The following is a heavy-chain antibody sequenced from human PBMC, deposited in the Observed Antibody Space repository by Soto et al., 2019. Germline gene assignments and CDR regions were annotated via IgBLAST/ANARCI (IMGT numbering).Heavy chain of an antibody. V-gene: IGHV3-30*18. CDR1: GFTFSSYG. CDR2: ISYDGSNK. J-gene: IGHJ6*02. D-gene: IGHD7-27*01. CDR3: AKDRWGRQAYGMDV. Sequence: QVQLVESGGGVVQPGRSLRLSCAASGFTFSSYGMHWVRQAPGKGLEWVAVISYDGSNKYYADSVKGRFTISRDNSKNTLYLQMNSLRAEDTAVYYCAKDRWGRQAYGMDVWGQGTTVTVSS.